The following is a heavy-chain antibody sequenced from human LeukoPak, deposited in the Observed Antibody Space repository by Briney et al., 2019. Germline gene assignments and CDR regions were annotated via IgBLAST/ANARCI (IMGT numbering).Heavy chain of an antibody. CDR2: INPNSGGT. J-gene: IGHJ1*01. Sequence: ASVKVSCKASGYTFTSYDINWVRQAPGQGLEWMGRINPNSGGTSYAQKFQGRVTMTRDTSISTAYMELSRLRSDDTAVYYCAESAHWGQGTLVTVSS. CDR3: AESAH. V-gene: IGHV1-2*06. CDR1: GYTFTSYD.